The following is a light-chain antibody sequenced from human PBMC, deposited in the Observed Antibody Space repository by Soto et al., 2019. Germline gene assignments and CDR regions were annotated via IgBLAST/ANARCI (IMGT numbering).Light chain of an antibody. CDR1: QNVYINS. CDR3: QQYGDSPLT. J-gene: IGKJ3*01. Sequence: EVVLTQSPGTLSLSPGERATLSCRASQNVYINSLAWYQQKPGQTPRLLIYGACTRAAAIPDRFSGSGSGADFALSIDGLEPEDFAIYYCQQYGDSPLTFGPGTRVD. V-gene: IGKV3-20*01. CDR2: GAC.